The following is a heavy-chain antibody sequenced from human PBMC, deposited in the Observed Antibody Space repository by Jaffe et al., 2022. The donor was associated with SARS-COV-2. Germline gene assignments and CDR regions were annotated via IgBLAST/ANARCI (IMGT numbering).Heavy chain of an antibody. CDR3: GKGHTYGIH. CDR1: GFTFADFA. Sequence: EVHLVESGGGLVQPGRSLRLSCTASGFTFADFAMSWFRQAPGRGLEWVGFIKPNPYGGTTENAASVRGRFTISRDDSRSVAYLQMNSLRTEDTAVYFCGKGHTYGIHWGRGTLVTVSS. J-gene: IGHJ4*02. D-gene: IGHD4-17*01. CDR2: IKPNPYGGTT. V-gene: IGHV3-49*03.